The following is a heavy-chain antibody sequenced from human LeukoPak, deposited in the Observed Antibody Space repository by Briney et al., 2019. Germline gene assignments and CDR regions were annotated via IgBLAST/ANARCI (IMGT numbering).Heavy chain of an antibody. CDR1: GGSLSGYY. CDR2: IYDSGST. Sequence: SETLSLTCTVPGGSLSGYYWTWIRQPPGERLEWIGYIYDSGSTNYNPSLKSRVTISVDTSKSQFSLKLTSLTAADTAVYYCARLNTMILVPDPRGDAFDIWGQGTMVTVSS. D-gene: IGHD3-22*01. J-gene: IGHJ3*02. CDR3: ARLNTMILVPDPRGDAFDI. V-gene: IGHV4-59*08.